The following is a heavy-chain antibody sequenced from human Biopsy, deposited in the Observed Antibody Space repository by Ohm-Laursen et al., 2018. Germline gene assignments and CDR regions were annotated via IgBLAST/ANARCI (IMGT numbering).Heavy chain of an antibody. CDR2: VSYIGST. Sequence: GTLSLTCTVSGDSISSYYWSWIRQPPGKGLEWIGYVSYIGSTDYNPSLQSRVTISVDTSKNHFSLRLRSVTPADTAMYYCARDRGFYSDRTVPGYFDLWGRGTLVTVSS. J-gene: IGHJ2*01. CDR3: ARDRGFYSDRTVPGYFDL. CDR1: GDSISSYY. D-gene: IGHD3-22*01. V-gene: IGHV4-59*01.